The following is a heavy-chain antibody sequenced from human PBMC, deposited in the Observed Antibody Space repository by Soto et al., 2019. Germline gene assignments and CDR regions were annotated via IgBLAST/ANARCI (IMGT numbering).Heavy chain of an antibody. V-gene: IGHV5-51*03. D-gene: IGHD3-16*01. CDR3: ARRARGNWAFDY. CDR2: IYPGDSDT. J-gene: IGHJ4*02. Sequence: EVHLVQSGAEMKKPGESLKISCEGSGYSFTNYWIGWVRQMPGKGLEWMGIIYPGDSDTRYSPSFQGQVTFSADKSISTAYLQWSRLKASDTAIYFCARRARGNWAFDYWGQGTLVTVSS. CDR1: GYSFTNYW.